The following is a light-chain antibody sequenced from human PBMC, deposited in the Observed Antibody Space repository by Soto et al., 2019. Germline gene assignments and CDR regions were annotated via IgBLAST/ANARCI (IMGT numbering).Light chain of an antibody. V-gene: IGKV1-39*01. CDR2: AAS. J-gene: IGKJ1*01. Sequence: DIQMTQSPSSLSASVGDRVTITCRASQSISSYLNWYQQKPGKAPKHLIYAASRLQSGVPSRFGGSGSGTDFTLTISSLQAEDFATYYCQQSYSTPRTFGQGTKVEIK. CDR1: QSISSY. CDR3: QQSYSTPRT.